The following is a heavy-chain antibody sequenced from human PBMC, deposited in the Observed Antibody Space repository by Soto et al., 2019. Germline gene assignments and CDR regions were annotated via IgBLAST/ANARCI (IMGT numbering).Heavy chain of an antibody. CDR1: GDTWCRYA. CDR3: AKDPGIVFVTLFDG. Sequence: PGGSLTLACAVCGDTWCRYATCCFRKAPGKGREWISSINGGGDRTHYTDSVKGRFTVSRDNSRNTLYLQMNSLRAEDTAVYYCAKDPGIVFVTLFDGWGQGTLVTVSS. D-gene: IGHD2-15*01. J-gene: IGHJ4*02. CDR2: INGGGDRT. V-gene: IGHV3-23*01.